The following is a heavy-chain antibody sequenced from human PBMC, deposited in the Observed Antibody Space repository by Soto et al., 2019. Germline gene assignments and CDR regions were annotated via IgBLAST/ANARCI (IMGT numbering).Heavy chain of an antibody. J-gene: IGHJ6*02. CDR1: GYTFTSYG. CDR2: ISAYNGNT. V-gene: IGHV1-18*01. CDR3: ARGIAAAGTMYYYGMDV. Sequence: ASVKVSCKASGYTFTSYGISWVRQAPGQGLEWMGWISAYNGNTNYAQKLQGRVTMTTDTSTSTAYMELRGLRSDDTAVYYCARGIAAAGTMYYYGMDVWGQGTTVTVSS. D-gene: IGHD6-13*01.